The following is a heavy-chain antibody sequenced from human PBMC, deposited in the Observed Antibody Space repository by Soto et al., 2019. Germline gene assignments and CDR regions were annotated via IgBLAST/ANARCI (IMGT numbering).Heavy chain of an antibody. CDR2: ISSSSSYI. J-gene: IGHJ3*02. CDR1: GFTFSSYS. Sequence: VGSLRLSCAASGFTFSSYSMNWVRQAPGKGLEWVSSISSSSSYIYYADSVKGRFTISRDNAKNSLYLQMNSLRAEDTAVYYCARRAFLGGTYDSSGYSDAFDIWGQGTMVTVSS. D-gene: IGHD3-22*01. V-gene: IGHV3-21*01. CDR3: ARRAFLGGTYDSSGYSDAFDI.